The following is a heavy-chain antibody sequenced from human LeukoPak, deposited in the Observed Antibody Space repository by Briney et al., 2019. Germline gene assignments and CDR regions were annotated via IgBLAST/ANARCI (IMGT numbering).Heavy chain of an antibody. J-gene: IGHJ4*02. CDR3: ARGAIRGYSGPTVKTDGY. CDR1: GYTFTGYY. V-gene: IGHV1-2*02. Sequence: GASVKVSCKASGYTFTGYYMHWVRQAPGQGLEWMGWINPNSGGTNYAQKFQGRVTMTRGTSISTAYMELSRLRSDDTAVYYCARGAIRGYSGPTVKTDGYWGQGTLVTVSS. D-gene: IGHD5-12*01. CDR2: INPNSGGT.